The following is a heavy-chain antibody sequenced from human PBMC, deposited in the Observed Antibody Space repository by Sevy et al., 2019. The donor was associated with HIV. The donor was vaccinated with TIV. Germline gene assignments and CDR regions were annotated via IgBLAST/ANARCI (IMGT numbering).Heavy chain of an antibody. CDR3: ARDNSSGWTYRYYFDY. J-gene: IGHJ4*02. V-gene: IGHV4-4*07. CDR1: GGSISSYY. CDR2: IYTSGST. D-gene: IGHD6-19*01. Sequence: SETLSLTCTVSGGSISSYYWSWIRQPAGKGLEWSGRIYTSGSTNYNPSLKSRVTMSVDTSKNQFSLKLSSVTAADTAVYYCARDNSSGWTYRYYFDYWGQGTLVTVSS.